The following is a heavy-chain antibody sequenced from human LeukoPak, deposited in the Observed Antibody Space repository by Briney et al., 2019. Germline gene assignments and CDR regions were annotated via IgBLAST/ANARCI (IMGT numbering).Heavy chain of an antibody. V-gene: IGHV3-23*01. J-gene: IGHJ4*02. CDR3: AKTSSGSYYYFDY. CDR2: ISGSGGST. Sequence: GGSLRLSCAASGFTFSSYSMNWVRQAPGKGLEWVSGISGSGGSTYYADSVKGRFTISRDNSKNTLYLQMNSLRAEDTAVYYCAKTSSGSYYYFDYWGQGNLVTVSS. D-gene: IGHD1-26*01. CDR1: GFTFSSYS.